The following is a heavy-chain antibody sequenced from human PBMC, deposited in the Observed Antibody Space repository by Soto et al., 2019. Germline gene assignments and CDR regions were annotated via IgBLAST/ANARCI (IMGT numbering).Heavy chain of an antibody. CDR3: ARGSGLWRRLPFDY. CDR1: GGSFSGYY. D-gene: IGHD3-10*01. V-gene: IGHV4-34*01. Sequence: PSETLSLTCAVYGGSFSGYYWSWIRQPPGKGLEWIGEINHSGSTNYNPSLKSRVTISVDTSKNQFSLKLSSVTAADTAVYYCARGSGLWRRLPFDYWGQGTLVTVSS. J-gene: IGHJ4*02. CDR2: INHSGST.